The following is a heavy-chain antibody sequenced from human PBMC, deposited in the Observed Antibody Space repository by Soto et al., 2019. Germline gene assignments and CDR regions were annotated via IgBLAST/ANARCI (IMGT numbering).Heavy chain of an antibody. CDR1: GFSFSDYV. J-gene: IGHJ4*02. Sequence: PGGSLRLSCAASGFSFSDYVMHWVRQAPGKGLDWVAVMWYDGSNEYYGDSVKGRFTISRDNSKNTLYLQLNSLRAEDTAVYYCARVPEAGRPLFDYWGQGALVTVSS. V-gene: IGHV3-33*01. D-gene: IGHD6-6*01. CDR3: ARVPEAGRPLFDY. CDR2: MWYDGSNE.